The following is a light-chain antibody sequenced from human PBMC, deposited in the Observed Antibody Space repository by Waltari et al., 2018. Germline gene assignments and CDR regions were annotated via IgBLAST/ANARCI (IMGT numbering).Light chain of an antibody. V-gene: IGLV2-14*03. J-gene: IGLJ2*01. CDR2: DVT. CDR3: SSNTDNNTLV. CDR1: SSDVGGYNY. Sequence: QSALTQPASVSGSPGQSITISCPGTSSDVGGYNYVPWYQQYPGKAPQLIIYDVTFRPSGVSNRFSGSKSANTASLTISGLQAEDEAEYYCSSNTDNNTLVFGGGTKVTVL.